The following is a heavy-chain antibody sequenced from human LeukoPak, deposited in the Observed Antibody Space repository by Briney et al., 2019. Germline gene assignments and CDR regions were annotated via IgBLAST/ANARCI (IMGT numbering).Heavy chain of an antibody. CDR1: GFTFSSYA. D-gene: IGHD3-9*01. J-gene: IGHJ4*02. CDR2: ISGSGGST. CDR3: AKDQADVLRYFDWLLIFDY. V-gene: IGHV3-23*01. Sequence: GGSLRLSCAASGFTFSSYAMSWVRQAPGKGLEWVSAISGSGGSTYYADSVKGRFTISRDNSKNTLYLQTNSLRAEDTAVYYCAKDQADVLRYFDWLLIFDYWGQGTLVTVSS.